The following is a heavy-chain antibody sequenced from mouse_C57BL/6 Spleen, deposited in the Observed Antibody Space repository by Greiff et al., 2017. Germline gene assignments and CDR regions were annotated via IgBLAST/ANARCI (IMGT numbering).Heavy chain of an antibody. CDR2: INPSSGYT. V-gene: IGHV1-4*01. Sequence: VQLQQSGAELARPGASVKMSCKASGYTFTSYSMHWVKQRPGQGLEWIGYINPSSGYTKYNQKFKDKATLTADKASSTAYMQLSSLTSEDSAVYYCARDGSSYYFGYWGQGTTLTVSS. CDR3: ARDGSSYYFGY. CDR1: GYTFTSYS. D-gene: IGHD1-1*01. J-gene: IGHJ2*01.